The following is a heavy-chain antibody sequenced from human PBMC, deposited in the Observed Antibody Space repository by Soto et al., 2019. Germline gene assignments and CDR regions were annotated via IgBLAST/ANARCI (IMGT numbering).Heavy chain of an antibody. V-gene: IGHV4-39*01. CDR2: IYYSGRT. Sequence: KTSETLSLTCTVTGDSINSRSYYWGWIRQPPGKGLEWIGSIYYSGRTYNNPSLRSRVSMSIDTSKDQFSLKLSSVTAADTAVYYCARVGLRYQNGMDVWGQGTTVTVPS. CDR1: GDSINSRSYY. J-gene: IGHJ6*02. D-gene: IGHD3-9*01. CDR3: ARVGLRYQNGMDV.